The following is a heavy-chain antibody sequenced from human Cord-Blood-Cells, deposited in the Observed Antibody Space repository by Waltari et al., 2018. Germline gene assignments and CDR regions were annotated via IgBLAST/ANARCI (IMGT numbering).Heavy chain of an antibody. CDR1: GFPFSGSA. V-gene: IGHV3-73*02. CDR2: IRSKANSYAT. J-gene: IGHJ4*02. D-gene: IGHD1-7*01. CDR3: TRLGSNWNYY. Sequence: EVQLVESGGGLVQPGGSLKLSCAASGFPFSGSAMHWVRQASGKGLEWVGRIRSKANSYATAYAASVKGRFTISRDDSKNTAYLQMNSLKTEDTAVYYCTRLGSNWNYYWGQGTLVTVSS.